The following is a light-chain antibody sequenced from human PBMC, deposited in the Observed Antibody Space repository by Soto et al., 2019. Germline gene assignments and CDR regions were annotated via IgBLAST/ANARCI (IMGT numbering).Light chain of an antibody. CDR2: EVT. V-gene: IGLV2-23*02. Sequence: QSALTQPASVSGSPGQSITISCTGTSSDVGSYDLVSWYQHHPGTAPKLILYEVTKRPSGVSNRFSGSKSGNTASLTISGVQTEDDAHYYCCSYANGNTLLFGGGTKLTVL. J-gene: IGLJ2*01. CDR3: CSYANGNTLL. CDR1: SSDVGSYDL.